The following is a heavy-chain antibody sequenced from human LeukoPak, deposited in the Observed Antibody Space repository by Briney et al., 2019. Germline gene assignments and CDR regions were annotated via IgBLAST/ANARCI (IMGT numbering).Heavy chain of an antibody. CDR3: ARWGVYYGMDV. CDR1: GYTFTSYY. D-gene: IGHD3-10*01. V-gene: IGHV1-18*04. Sequence: ASVKVSCKASGYTFTSYYMHWVRQAPGQGLGWMGWISAYNGNTNYARKLQGRVTMTTDTSTSTVYMELRSLRSDDTAVYYCARWGVYYGMDVWGQGTTVTVSS. J-gene: IGHJ6*02. CDR2: ISAYNGNT.